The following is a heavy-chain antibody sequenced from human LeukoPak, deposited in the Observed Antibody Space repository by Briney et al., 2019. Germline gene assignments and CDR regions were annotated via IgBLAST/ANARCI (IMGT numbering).Heavy chain of an antibody. J-gene: IGHJ4*02. Sequence: SETLSLTCTVSGGSVGSSPYYWAWVRQPPGRELDWIGSVSYSGRPSYTPSLESRVTISVDTSKNQFFLKFNSVTAADTAVYYCAHRRVLRFLEWLNPPSLAPYFDYWGQGTLVTVSS. CDR1: GGSVGSSPYY. D-gene: IGHD3-3*01. CDR3: AHRRVLRFLEWLNPPSLAPYFDY. CDR2: VSYSGRP. V-gene: IGHV4-39*07.